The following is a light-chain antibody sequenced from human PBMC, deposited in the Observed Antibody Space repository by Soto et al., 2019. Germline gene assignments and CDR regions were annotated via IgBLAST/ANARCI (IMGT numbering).Light chain of an antibody. CDR2: AAS. CDR3: QQLNSYPSIT. V-gene: IGKV1-9*01. J-gene: IGKJ5*01. CDR1: QGISSY. Sequence: DIQLTQSPSFLSASVGDRVTITCRASQGISSYLAWYQQKPGKAPKLLIYAASTLQSGVPSRFSGSGSGTEFTLTISSLQPEDFATYYCQQLNSYPSITFAKGHDWRLN.